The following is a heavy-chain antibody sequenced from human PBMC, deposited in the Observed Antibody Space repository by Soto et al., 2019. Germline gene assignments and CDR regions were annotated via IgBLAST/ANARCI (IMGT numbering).Heavy chain of an antibody. V-gene: IGHV1-8*02. CDR2: MNPNSGNT. D-gene: IGHD3-3*01. CDR1: GYTFTSYD. CDR3: ARGQERITIFGVVPKNWFDP. Sequence: ASVKVSCKASGYTFTSYDINWVRQATGQGLEWMGWMNPNSGNTGYAQKFQGRVTMTRNTSISTAYMELSSLRSEDTAVYYCARGQERITIFGVVPKNWFDPWGQGTLVTVSS. J-gene: IGHJ5*02.